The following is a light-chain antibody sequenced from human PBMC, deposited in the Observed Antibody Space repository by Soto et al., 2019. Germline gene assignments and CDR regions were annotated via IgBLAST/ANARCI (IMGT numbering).Light chain of an antibody. J-gene: IGKJ3*01. CDR2: GAS. Sequence: EIVLTQSPGTLSLSPGERATLSCRASQSVTNSNLAWYQQKPGQAPRLLIYGASSRATGIPDRFSGSGSGTDFTLTIHRLEPEDFAVYYCQQYGSSPFTFGPGTNVDIK. V-gene: IGKV3-20*01. CDR3: QQYGSSPFT. CDR1: QSVTNSN.